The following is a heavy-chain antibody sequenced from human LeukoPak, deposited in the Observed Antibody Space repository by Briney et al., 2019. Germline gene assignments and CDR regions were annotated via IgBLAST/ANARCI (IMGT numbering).Heavy chain of an antibody. CDR3: ARAGAFVAHYRFLWSY. J-gene: IGHJ4*02. CDR2: ISSSRYI. CDR1: GCTFSSYS. V-gene: IGHV3-21*01. Sequence: PGGSLRLSCAASGCTFSSYSMNWVRQAPGKGLEWVSSISSSRYIYYADSVKGRFTISRDNAKNPLYLQMNSLRAEDTAVYYCARAGAFVAHYRFLWSYWGQGTLVTVSS. D-gene: IGHD3-3*01.